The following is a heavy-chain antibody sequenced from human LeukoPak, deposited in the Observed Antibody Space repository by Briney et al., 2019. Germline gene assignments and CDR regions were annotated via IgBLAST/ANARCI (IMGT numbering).Heavy chain of an antibody. V-gene: IGHV4-39*01. CDR3: ARVLRYLSAFDY. CDR2: IYYSGST. CDR1: GGSISSSSYY. D-gene: IGHD3-9*01. Sequence: PSETLSLTCTVSGGSISSSSYYWGWIRQPPGKGLEWIGGIYYSGSTYYNPSLKSRVTISVDTSKNQFSLKLSSVTAADTAVYYCARVLRYLSAFDYWGQGTLVTVSS. J-gene: IGHJ4*02.